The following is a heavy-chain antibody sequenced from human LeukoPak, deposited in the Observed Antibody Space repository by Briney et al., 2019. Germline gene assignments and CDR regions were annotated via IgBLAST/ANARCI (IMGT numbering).Heavy chain of an antibody. CDR2: ISISSSTI. CDR3: ARDSNYYDSSGYYDY. Sequence: GGSLRLSCAASGFTFSSYSMNWVRQAPGKGLEWVSYISISSSTIYYADSVKGRFTISRDNAKNSLYLQMNSLRDEDTAVYYCARDSNYYDSSGYYDYWGQGTLVTVSP. D-gene: IGHD3-22*01. V-gene: IGHV3-48*02. CDR1: GFTFSSYS. J-gene: IGHJ4*02.